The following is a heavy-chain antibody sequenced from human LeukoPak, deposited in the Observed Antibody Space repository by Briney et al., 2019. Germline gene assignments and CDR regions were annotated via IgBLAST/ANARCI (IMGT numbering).Heavy chain of an antibody. CDR3: ARPRGCGSARCNNFDY. V-gene: IGHV3-7*01. CDR1: GFIFSDFS. CDR2: MSEDGNEI. Sequence: GGSLRLSCTVSGFIFSDFSMSWVRQAPGKGLEWVAKMSEDGNEIFYVDSVKGRFTISRDNTKKSLYLQLNSLRPKDSAVYYCARPRGCGSARCNNFDYWGQGTLVTVSS. J-gene: IGHJ4*02. D-gene: IGHD2-2*01.